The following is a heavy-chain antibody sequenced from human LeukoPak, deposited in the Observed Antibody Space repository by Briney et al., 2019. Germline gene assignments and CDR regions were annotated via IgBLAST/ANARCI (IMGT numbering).Heavy chain of an antibody. CDR2: ISSSSSYI. Sequence: GGSLRLSCAASGFTFSSYSMNWVRQTPGKGLEWVSSISSSSSYIYYADSVKGRFTISRDNTENSLYLQMNSLRAEDTAVYYCARGMVAANYYFDYWGQGTLVTVSS. CDR1: GFTFSSYS. D-gene: IGHD2-15*01. CDR3: ARGMVAANYYFDY. J-gene: IGHJ4*02. V-gene: IGHV3-21*01.